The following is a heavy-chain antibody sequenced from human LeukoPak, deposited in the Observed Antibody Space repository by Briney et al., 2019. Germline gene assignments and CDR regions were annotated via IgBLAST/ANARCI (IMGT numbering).Heavy chain of an antibody. D-gene: IGHD2-15*01. CDR1: GGSISSGDYY. CDR2: IYYSGST. J-gene: IGHJ4*02. CDR3: ARVLGYCSGGSCSRHFDY. Sequence: SQTLYLTCTVSGGSISSGDYYWSWIRQPPGKGLEWIGYIYYSGSTYYNPSLKSRVTISVDTSKNQFSLKLSSVTAADTAVYYCARVLGYCSGGSCSRHFDYWGQGTLVTVSS. V-gene: IGHV4-30-4*08.